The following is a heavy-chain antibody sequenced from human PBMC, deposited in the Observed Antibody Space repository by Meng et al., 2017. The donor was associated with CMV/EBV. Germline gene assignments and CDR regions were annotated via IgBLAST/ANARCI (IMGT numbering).Heavy chain of an antibody. CDR1: GFSLSTSGVG. D-gene: IGHD5-24*01. J-gene: IGHJ4*02. Sequence: TLQESGPTPVKPPPTLALTCTFSGFSLSTSGVGVGLIRQPPGKALEWLALIYWDDDKRYSPSLKSRLTITKDTSKNQVVLTMTNMDPVDTATYYCAHRLVSAGWLQLPFDYWGQGTLVTVSS. CDR3: AHRLVSAGWLQLPFDY. V-gene: IGHV2-5*02. CDR2: IYWDDDK.